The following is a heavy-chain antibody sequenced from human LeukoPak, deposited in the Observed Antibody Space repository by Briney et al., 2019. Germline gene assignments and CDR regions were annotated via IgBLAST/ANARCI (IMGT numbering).Heavy chain of an antibody. D-gene: IGHD3-22*01. V-gene: IGHV4-39*01. Sequence: SETLSLTCTVSGGSISSSSYYWGWIRQPPGKGLEWIGSIYYSGSTYYNPSLKSRVTISVDTSKNQFSLKLSSVTAADTAAYYCARQRTYYYDSSGYYPHYFDYWGQGTLVTVSS. J-gene: IGHJ4*02. CDR1: GGSISSSSYY. CDR2: IYYSGST. CDR3: ARQRTYYYDSSGYYPHYFDY.